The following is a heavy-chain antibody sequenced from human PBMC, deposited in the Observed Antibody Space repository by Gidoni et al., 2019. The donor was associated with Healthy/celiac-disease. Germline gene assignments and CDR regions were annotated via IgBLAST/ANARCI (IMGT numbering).Heavy chain of an antibody. J-gene: IGHJ3*02. Sequence: QVQLQASDPGRVQPSHTLSLTCTVSAGSISCGSNYWSRIRQPPGNGLGWIGRIYTSGRTNHSPSLQLRVTMSVDTSNNQFSLKLGSVTAADTAVYYCAVSAKKYYDSSCYYTCAFDIWGQGTMVTVSS. CDR3: AVSAKKYYDSSCYYTCAFDI. CDR1: AGSISCGSNY. D-gene: IGHD3-22*01. V-gene: IGHV4-61*02. CDR2: IYTSGRT.